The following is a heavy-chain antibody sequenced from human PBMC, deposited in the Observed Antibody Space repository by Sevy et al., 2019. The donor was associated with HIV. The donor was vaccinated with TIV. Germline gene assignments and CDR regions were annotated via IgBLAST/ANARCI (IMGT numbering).Heavy chain of an antibody. CDR2: IWYDGSNK. J-gene: IGHJ4*02. D-gene: IGHD3-22*01. CDR3: ARDLRVSGDSSGYLKPEYYFGY. Sequence: GGSLRLSCAASGFTFSSYGMHWVRQAPGKGLEWVAVIWYDGSNKYYADSVKGRFTISRDNSKNTLYLQMNSLRAEDTALYYCARDLRVSGDSSGYLKPEYYFGYWGQGTLVTCSS. V-gene: IGHV3-33*01. CDR1: GFTFSSYG.